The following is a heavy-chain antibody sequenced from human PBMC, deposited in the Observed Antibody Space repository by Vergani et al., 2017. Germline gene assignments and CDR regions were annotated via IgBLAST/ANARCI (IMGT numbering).Heavy chain of an antibody. D-gene: IGHD3-9*01. CDR1: GGSISSSSYY. CDR3: ARVMYRDEASTGYRLEGMDI. CDR2: IYYSGST. V-gene: IGHV4-39*07. Sequence: QLQLQESGPGLVKPSETLSLTCTVSGGSISSSSYYWGWIRQPPGKGLEWIGSIYYSGSTYYNPSLNSRVTMSVDTSKNQFSLKLRSVTAADTAVYFCARVMYRDEASTGYRLEGMDIWGQGTTVTVSS. J-gene: IGHJ6*02.